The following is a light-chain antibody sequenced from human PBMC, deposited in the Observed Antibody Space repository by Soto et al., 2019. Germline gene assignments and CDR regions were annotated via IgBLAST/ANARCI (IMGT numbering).Light chain of an antibody. Sequence: IVITQSPATLSVSPEERATLSCRASQSVSSKLAWYQQKPGQAPRLLIYGASTRATGIPARFSGSGSGTEFTLSISSLQSEDSAVYYCQQYNNWPPITFGQGTRLEIK. CDR1: QSVSSK. CDR2: GAS. CDR3: QQYNNWPPIT. V-gene: IGKV3D-15*01. J-gene: IGKJ5*01.